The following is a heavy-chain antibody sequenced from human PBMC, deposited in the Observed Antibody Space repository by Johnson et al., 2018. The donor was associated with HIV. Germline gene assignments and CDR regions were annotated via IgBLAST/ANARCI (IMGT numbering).Heavy chain of an antibody. D-gene: IGHD1-26*01. CDR3: AKDLWERYYADAFDI. Sequence: VQLVESGGGLVKPGGSLRLSCAASGFTFSDYYMSWIRQAPGKGLEWVSVIFSGGSTYYADSVKGRFTISRDNSKNTLHLQMNSLRVEDTAVYYCAKDLWERYYADAFDIWGQGTMVTVSS. CDR2: IFSGGST. J-gene: IGHJ3*02. CDR1: GFTFSDYY. V-gene: IGHV3-66*01.